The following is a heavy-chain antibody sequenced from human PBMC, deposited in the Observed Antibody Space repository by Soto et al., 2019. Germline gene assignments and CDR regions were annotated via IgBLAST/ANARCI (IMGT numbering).Heavy chain of an antibody. CDR1: GFTFSYYG. J-gene: IGHJ4*02. D-gene: IGHD2-21*02. V-gene: IGHV3-33*01. CDR3: ARVSTGDTAPNYFDF. CDR2: IWFDGTRE. Sequence: QVYLVESGGGVVQPGTSLRLSCAASGFTFSYYGMHWVRQAPGQGLEWVAFIWFDGTREFYTDSVKGRFSISRDNSNNTLYLQMNSLTAEDTALYYCARVSTGDTAPNYFDFWGQGTLVTVSS.